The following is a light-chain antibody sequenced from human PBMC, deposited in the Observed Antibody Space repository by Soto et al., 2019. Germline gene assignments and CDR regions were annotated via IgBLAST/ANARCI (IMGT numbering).Light chain of an antibody. CDR2: DAS. CDR3: QHRMNWPLT. J-gene: IGKJ5*01. Sequence: EIVMTQSPATRSVSPGERATLPCRASQSVSSYLLWYRQKPGQAPRILIYDASNRATGIPARFSGSGAETECTLSISSLEPEDFEVDYCQHRMNWPLTFGQGTRLEIK. CDR1: QSVSSY. V-gene: IGKV3-11*01.